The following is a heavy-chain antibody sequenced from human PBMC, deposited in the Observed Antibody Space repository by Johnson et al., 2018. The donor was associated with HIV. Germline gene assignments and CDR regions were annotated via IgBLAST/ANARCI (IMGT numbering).Heavy chain of an antibody. CDR2: IQQEGRVK. CDR3: ARPGIAVAAAPDDDAFDI. J-gene: IGHJ3*02. Sequence: VQLVESGGGLVQPGGSLRLSCAGSGFTFSDYWMSWVRRAPGKGLEWVANIQQEGRVKYYVDSVKGRFTIARDNAKSSLYLQMNSLRAEDTAVYYCARPGIAVAAAPDDDAFDIWGQGTMVTVSS. V-gene: IGHV3-7*01. CDR1: GFTFSDYW. D-gene: IGHD6-19*01.